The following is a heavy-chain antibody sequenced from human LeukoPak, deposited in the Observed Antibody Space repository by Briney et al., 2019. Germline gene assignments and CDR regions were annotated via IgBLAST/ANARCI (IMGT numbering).Heavy chain of an antibody. J-gene: IGHJ4*02. CDR1: GFTFSSYA. D-gene: IGHD5-18*01. V-gene: IGHV3-30*03. CDR3: AREGYGLPIFDY. CDR2: ISSDGSKK. Sequence: GTSLRLSCAASGFTFSSYAMHWVRQAPGKGPGWVAVISSDGSKKYYADSVKGRFTISRDNSNSKNTLYLQMNSLRAEDTAVYYCAREGYGLPIFDYWGQGTLVTVSS.